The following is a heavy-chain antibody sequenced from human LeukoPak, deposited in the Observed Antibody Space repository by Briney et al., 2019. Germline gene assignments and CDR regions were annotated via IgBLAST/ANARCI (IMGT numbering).Heavy chain of an antibody. CDR1: GFTFSTYG. Sequence: GGSLRLSCAASGFTFSTYGTSWVRQAPGKGLEWVSASSGSDGSTYYADSVEGRFTISRDHSKNTLYLQLNSLRAEDTAVYYCAKEEHSGSLLTLDYWGQGTLVTVSS. V-gene: IGHV3-23*01. D-gene: IGHD1-26*01. CDR3: AKEEHSGSLLTLDY. J-gene: IGHJ4*02. CDR2: SSGSDGST.